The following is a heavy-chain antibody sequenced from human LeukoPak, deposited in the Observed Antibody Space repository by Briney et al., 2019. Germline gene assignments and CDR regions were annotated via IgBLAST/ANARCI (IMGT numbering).Heavy chain of an antibody. CDR3: ARGGDSSSWQIDY. CDR1: GGSFSGYY. J-gene: IGHJ4*02. D-gene: IGHD6-13*01. CDR2: INHSGST. Sequence: SETLSLTCAVYGGSFSGYYWSWIRQPPGKGLEWIGEINHSGSTNYNPSLKSRVTISVDTSKNQFSLKLSSVTAADTAVYYCARGGDSSSWQIDYGGQGTLVTVSS. V-gene: IGHV4-34*01.